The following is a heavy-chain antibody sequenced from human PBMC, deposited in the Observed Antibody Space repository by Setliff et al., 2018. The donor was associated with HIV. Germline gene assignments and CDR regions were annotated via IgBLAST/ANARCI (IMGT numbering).Heavy chain of an antibody. CDR3: ARFPVLGGMDV. Sequence: GASVKVSCKASGDIFSFYALSWVRQATGQGLEWMGWMNPNSGNTGYAQKFQGRVTMTRNTSISTAYMELSSLRSEDTAVYYCARFPVLGGMDVWGQGTTVTVSS. J-gene: IGHJ6*02. V-gene: IGHV1-8*02. CDR1: GDIFSFYA. CDR2: MNPNSGNT. D-gene: IGHD1-20*01.